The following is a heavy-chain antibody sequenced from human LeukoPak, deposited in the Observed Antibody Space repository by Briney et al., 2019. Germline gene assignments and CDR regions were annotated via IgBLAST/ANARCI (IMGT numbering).Heavy chain of an antibody. CDR2: KYTSGST. CDR3: ARRFGSVAAHGFYYYYYMDV. D-gene: IGHD6-6*01. CDR1: GGSISSYY. Sequence: SDTLSLTCTLCGGSISSYYWRWPPQPTGKALEGIGYKYTSGSTNYNPSLKSRVTISVHTTKNQFPLTLTSETAADTAVYYCARRFGSVAAHGFYYYYYMDVWGKGTTVTVSS. V-gene: IGHV4-4*09. J-gene: IGHJ6*03.